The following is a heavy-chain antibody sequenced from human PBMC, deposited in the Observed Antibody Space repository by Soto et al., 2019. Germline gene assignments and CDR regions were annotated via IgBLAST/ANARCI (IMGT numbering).Heavy chain of an antibody. CDR2: IYYSGST. D-gene: IGHD3-22*01. CDR3: ARGGWRAYYYYSSGYDPIRFDY. CDR1: GGSISSGDYY. Sequence: SETLSLTCTVSGGSISSGDYYWSWIRQPPGKGLEWIGYIYYSGSTYYNPSLKSRVTISVDTSKNQFSLKLSSVTAADTAVYYCARGGWRAYYYYSSGYDPIRFDYWGQGTLVTVSS. J-gene: IGHJ4*02. V-gene: IGHV4-30-4*01.